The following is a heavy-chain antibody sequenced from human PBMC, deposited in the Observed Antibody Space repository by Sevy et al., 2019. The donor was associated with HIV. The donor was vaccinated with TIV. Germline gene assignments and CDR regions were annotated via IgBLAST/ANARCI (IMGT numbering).Heavy chain of an antibody. Sequence: GGSLRLSCAASGFNFSSYGMHWVRQAPGKGLEWVAVISYDGSSKYYAESAKGRFTISRDNSKNTLYLQISSLRAEETAVYYCAKESGSYYDFWSGHDAFDIWGQGTMVTVSS. J-gene: IGHJ3*02. CDR3: AKESGSYYDFWSGHDAFDI. CDR1: GFNFSSYG. D-gene: IGHD3-3*01. CDR2: ISYDGSSK. V-gene: IGHV3-30*18.